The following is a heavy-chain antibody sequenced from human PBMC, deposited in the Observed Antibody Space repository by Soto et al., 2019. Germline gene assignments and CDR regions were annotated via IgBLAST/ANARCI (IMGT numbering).Heavy chain of an antibody. CDR1: GGSFSGYY. CDR2: INHSGST. J-gene: IGHJ5*02. Sequence: KPSETLSLTCAVYGGSFSGYYWSWIRQPPGKGLEWIGEINHSGSTNYNPSLKSRVTISVDTSKNQFSLKLSSVTAADTAVYYCAKGRTPRWFDPWGQGTLVTVSS. CDR3: AKGRTPRWFDP. V-gene: IGHV4-34*01.